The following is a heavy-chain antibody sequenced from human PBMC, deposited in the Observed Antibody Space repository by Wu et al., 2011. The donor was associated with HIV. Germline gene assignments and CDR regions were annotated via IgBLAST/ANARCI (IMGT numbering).Heavy chain of an antibody. CDR1: GYTFTGYY. Sequence: QVQLVQSGAEVKKPGASVKVSCKASGYTFTGYYIHWVRQAPGQGLEWMGWINPNSGATNYAQKFQGRVTMTRDTSTSTVYMELSSLRSEDTAVYYCARDRVGSGGYQDYWGQGTLVTVSS. CDR3: ARDRVGSGGYQDY. V-gene: IGHV1-2*02. J-gene: IGHJ4*02. D-gene: IGHD5-12*01. CDR2: INPNSGAT.